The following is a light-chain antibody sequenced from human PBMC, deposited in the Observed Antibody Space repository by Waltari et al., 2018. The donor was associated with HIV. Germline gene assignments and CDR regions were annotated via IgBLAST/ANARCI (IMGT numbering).Light chain of an antibody. V-gene: IGKV3-15*01. CDR1: QTIGNN. Sequence: DIVMTQSPATLSVSPGETATLSCRASQTIGNNLAWYKHVHGQPPRLRIYDASTRATDIPARFSGSGSGTEFTLSISSLKSEDSAVYICQQYNNWPGTFGRGTKVEIK. CDR3: QQYNNWPGT. J-gene: IGKJ1*01. CDR2: DAS.